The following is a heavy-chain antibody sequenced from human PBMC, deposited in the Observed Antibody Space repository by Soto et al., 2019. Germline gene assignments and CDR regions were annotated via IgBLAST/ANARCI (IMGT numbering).Heavy chain of an antibody. V-gene: IGHV4-31*03. CDR1: GGSISSGGYY. J-gene: IGHJ4*02. Sequence: SETLSLTCTVSGGSISSGGYYWSWIRQHPGKGLEWIGYIYYSGSTYYNPSLKSRVTISVDTSKNQFSLKLSSVTAADTAVYYCARDSDRAAAGLDYWGQGTLVTVSS. D-gene: IGHD6-13*01. CDR2: IYYSGST. CDR3: ARDSDRAAAGLDY.